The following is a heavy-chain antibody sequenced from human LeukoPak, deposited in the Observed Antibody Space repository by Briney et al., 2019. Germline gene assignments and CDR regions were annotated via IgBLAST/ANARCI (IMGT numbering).Heavy chain of an antibody. CDR1: GFTFSRFE. CDR3: TRDDSSGYYPPYFDY. V-gene: IGHV3-49*04. Sequence: GGSLRLSCVASGFTFSRFEMNWVRQAPGKGLEWVGFIRRKVYGGTTEYAASVKGRFTISRDDSKSIAYLRMNSLKTEDTAVYYCTRDDSSGYYPPYFDYWGQGTLVTVSS. CDR2: IRRKVYGGTT. D-gene: IGHD3-22*01. J-gene: IGHJ4*02.